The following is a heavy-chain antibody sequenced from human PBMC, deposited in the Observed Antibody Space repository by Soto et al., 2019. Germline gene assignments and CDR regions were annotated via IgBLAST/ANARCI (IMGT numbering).Heavy chain of an antibody. Sequence: SETLSLTCTVSGGSISSGNYYWSWIRQPPGKGLEWIGFISYSGSTYYNLSLKSRITISVDTSKNQFSLNLSSVTAADTAVYYCARLPGCTNGVCYTDYYYYGIDVWGQGTTVTVSS. CDR3: ARLPGCTNGVCYTDYYYYGIDV. J-gene: IGHJ6*02. V-gene: IGHV4-30-4*01. D-gene: IGHD2-8*01. CDR1: GGSISSGNYY. CDR2: ISYSGST.